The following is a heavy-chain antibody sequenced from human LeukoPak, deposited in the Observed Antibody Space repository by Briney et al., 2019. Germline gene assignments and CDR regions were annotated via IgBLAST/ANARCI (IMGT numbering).Heavy chain of an antibody. CDR2: INPNNGGT. CDR1: GYTFTDYY. CDR3: ARGGDYEGADMDV. J-gene: IGHJ6*03. Sequence: ASVKVSCKASGYTFTDYYMHWVRQAPGQGLEWMGWINPNNGGTNYAQKFQGRVTMTRDTSISTAYMELSRLKSDDTAVYYCARGGDYEGADMDVWGKGTTVTVSS. V-gene: IGHV1-2*02. D-gene: IGHD4-17*01.